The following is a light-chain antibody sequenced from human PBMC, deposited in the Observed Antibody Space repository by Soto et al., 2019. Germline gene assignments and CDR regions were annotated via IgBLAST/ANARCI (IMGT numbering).Light chain of an antibody. Sequence: MTQSPSTLSASVGDRVTITCRASQSISSWLAWYQQKPGKAPKFLIYDASSLQSGVPSRFSGSGSGTEFTLTISSLQPDDFATYYCQHYNSYPWTFGQGTKVDIK. CDR2: DAS. J-gene: IGKJ1*01. CDR3: QHYNSYPWT. CDR1: QSISSW. V-gene: IGKV1-5*01.